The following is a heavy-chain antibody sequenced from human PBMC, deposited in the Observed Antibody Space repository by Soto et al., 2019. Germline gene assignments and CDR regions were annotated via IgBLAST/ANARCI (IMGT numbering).Heavy chain of an antibody. CDR2: IDWDDDK. V-gene: IGHV2-70*04. Sequence: SGPTLVNPTQTLTLTCTFSGFSLSTSGMRVSWIRQPPVKALEWLARIDWDDDKFYSTSPKTRLTISKDTSTNQVVLIMTNMDPVDTAPYPCARLFEGVDAFDILDPGTMLTASS. CDR1: GFSLSTSGMR. D-gene: IGHD3-10*01. J-gene: IGHJ3*02. CDR3: ARLFEGVDAFDI.